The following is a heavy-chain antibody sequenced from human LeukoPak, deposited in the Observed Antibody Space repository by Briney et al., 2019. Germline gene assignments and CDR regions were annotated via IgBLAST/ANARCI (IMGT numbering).Heavy chain of an antibody. CDR1: GGTFSSYA. D-gene: IGHD2-2*01. J-gene: IGHJ6*02. Sequence: GASVKVSCKASGGTFSSYAISWVRQAPGQGLEWMGGIIPIFGTANYAQKFQGRVTITADESTSTAYMELSSLRSEDTAVYYCARDIPVVPAATFYYYYGMDVWGQGTTVTVSS. V-gene: IGHV1-69*13. CDR3: ARDIPVVPAATFYYYYGMDV. CDR2: IIPIFGTA.